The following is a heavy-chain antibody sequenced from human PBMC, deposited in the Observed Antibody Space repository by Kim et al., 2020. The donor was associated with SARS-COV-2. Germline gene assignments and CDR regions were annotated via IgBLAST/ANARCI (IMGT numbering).Heavy chain of an antibody. V-gene: IGHV3-7*01. CDR1: GFTFSVYW. CDR3: ARENVNAFDL. J-gene: IGHJ3*01. Sequence: GGSLRLSCAGSGFTFSVYWMTWVRQAPGKRLEWVANIKQDGSDKYYVYSVKGRFTISRDNAENSVYLQMNNLRAEDMAVYYCARENVNAFDLWGQGTRVTVSS. CDR2: IKQDGSDK.